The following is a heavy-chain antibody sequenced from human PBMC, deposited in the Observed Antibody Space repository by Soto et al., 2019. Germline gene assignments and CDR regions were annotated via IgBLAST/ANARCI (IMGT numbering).Heavy chain of an antibody. V-gene: IGHV1-18*01. CDR2: ISAYNGNT. CDR1: GYTFTSYG. CDR3: ARNKSPLSNYHFWSGLGGMDV. Sequence: QVQLVQSGAEVKKPGASVKVSCKASGYTFTSYGISWVRQAPGQGLEWMGWISAYNGNTNYAQKLQGRVTMTTDTSTSTAYMELRSLRTDDTAVYYCARNKSPLSNYHFWSGLGGMDVWGQGTTVTVSS. D-gene: IGHD3-3*01. J-gene: IGHJ6*02.